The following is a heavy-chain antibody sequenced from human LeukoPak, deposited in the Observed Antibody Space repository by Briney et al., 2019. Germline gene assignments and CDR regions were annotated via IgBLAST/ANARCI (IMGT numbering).Heavy chain of an antibody. CDR1: GYAFAGYY. CDR2: INPKIGGT. J-gene: IGHJ4*02. CDR3: AREIGSGSFLDN. V-gene: IGHV1-2*02. Sequence: ASVKVSCKASGYAFAGYYMHWVRQAPGQGLEWMGWINPKIGGTNYAQKFQGRVTMTRDTSISTAYMELSRLRSDDTAVYYCAREIGSGSFLDNWGQGTLVTVSS. D-gene: IGHD3-10*01.